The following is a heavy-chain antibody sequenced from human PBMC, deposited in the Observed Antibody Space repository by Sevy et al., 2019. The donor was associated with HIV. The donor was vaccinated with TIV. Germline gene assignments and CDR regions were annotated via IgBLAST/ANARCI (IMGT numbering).Heavy chain of an antibody. CDR1: GFNFNNYG. D-gene: IGHD2-15*01. CDR2: ISYDSTYK. J-gene: IGHJ6*02. CDR3: AKDLKQFWPQDSYYGMDV. Sequence: GGSLRLSCAASGFNFNNYGMNWARQTPGKGLEWVAVISYDSTYKFFTDSVKGRFSISRDNSKNTVDLQLNSLRPEDTAVYYCAKDLKQFWPQDSYYGMDVWGLGTTVTVSS. V-gene: IGHV3-30*18.